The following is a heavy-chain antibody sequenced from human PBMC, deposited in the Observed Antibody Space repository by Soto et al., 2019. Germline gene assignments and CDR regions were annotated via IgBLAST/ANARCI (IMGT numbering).Heavy chain of an antibody. CDR3: ARGGYGDYVYYFDY. CDR1: GGSISSGGYY. J-gene: IGHJ4*02. Sequence: SETLSLTCTVSGGSISSGGYYWSWIRQHPGKGLEWIGYIYYSGSTYYNPSLKSRVTISVDTSKNQFSLKLSSVTAADTAVYYCARGGYGDYVYYFDYWGQGTLVTVSS. D-gene: IGHD4-17*01. CDR2: IYYSGST. V-gene: IGHV4-31*03.